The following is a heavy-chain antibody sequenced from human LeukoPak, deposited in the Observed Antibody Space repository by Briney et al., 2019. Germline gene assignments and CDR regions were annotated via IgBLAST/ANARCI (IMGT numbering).Heavy chain of an antibody. CDR1: GGSLSGSY. CDR3: VRGSLGPRLNV. V-gene: IGHV4-34*01. Sequence: SETLSLTCAVYGGSLSGSYWSWIRQPPGKGLEWIGEISHSGSTNYNPSLKSRVSTSVDTSKNQFSLKLSSVTAADTAVYYCVRGSLGPRLNVWGQGTLVTVSS. CDR2: ISHSGST. J-gene: IGHJ4*02. D-gene: IGHD1-1*01.